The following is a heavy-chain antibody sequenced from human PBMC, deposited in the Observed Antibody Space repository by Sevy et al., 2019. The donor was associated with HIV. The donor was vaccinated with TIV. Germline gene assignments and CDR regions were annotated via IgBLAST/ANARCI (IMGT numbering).Heavy chain of an antibody. V-gene: IGHV3-30*04. CDR3: ARFPPERAFDI. J-gene: IGHJ3*02. CDR2: ISYDGSDQ. CDR1: GLAFSSYA. Sequence: GGSLRLSCAASGLAFSSYAMHWVRQAPDKGLEWVAVISYDGSDQEYADSVKGRFTISRDNSKNTLSLQMNSLRIEDTAVYYCARFPPERAFDIWGQGTMVTVSS.